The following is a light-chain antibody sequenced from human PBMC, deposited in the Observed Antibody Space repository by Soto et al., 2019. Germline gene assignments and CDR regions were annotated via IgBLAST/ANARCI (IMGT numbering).Light chain of an antibody. V-gene: IGLV2-8*01. CDR3: SSYAGSNNVV. CDR1: SSDVGGYNY. Sequence: QSVLTQPPSASGSPGQSVTISCTGTSSDVGGYNYVSWYQQHPGKAPKLMIYEVSKRPSGVPDCFSGSKSGNTASLTVSGLQAEDEADYYCSSYAGSNNVVFGGGTQLTVL. CDR2: EVS. J-gene: IGLJ2*01.